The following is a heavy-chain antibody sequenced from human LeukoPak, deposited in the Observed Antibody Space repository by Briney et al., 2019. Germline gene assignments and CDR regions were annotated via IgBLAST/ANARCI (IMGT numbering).Heavy chain of an antibody. V-gene: IGHV1-69*05. CDR3: ARVSRGGGGSGSWYGNYYYMDV. J-gene: IGHJ6*03. D-gene: IGHD6-13*01. CDR2: IIPIFGTA. Sequence: SVTVSCKASGGTFSSYAISWVRQAPGQGLEWMGGIIPIFGTANYAQKFQGRVTITTDESTSTAYMELSSLRSEDTAVYYCARVSRGGGGSGSWYGNYYYMDVWGKGTTVTVSS. CDR1: GGTFSSYA.